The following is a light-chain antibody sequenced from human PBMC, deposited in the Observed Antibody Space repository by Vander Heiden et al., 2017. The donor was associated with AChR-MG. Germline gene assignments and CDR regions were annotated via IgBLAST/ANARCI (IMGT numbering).Light chain of an antibody. CDR2: DAS. CDR3: QQDDNLNT. V-gene: IGKV1-33*01. Sequence: DIQMTQSPSSMSASVGDRVTITCQASQDISNYLNWYQQKPGKAPKLLIYDASNLETGVPSRFSGSGSGTDFTFTISSLQPEDIATYYCQQDDNLNTFGGGTKVEIK. CDR1: QDISNY. J-gene: IGKJ4*01.